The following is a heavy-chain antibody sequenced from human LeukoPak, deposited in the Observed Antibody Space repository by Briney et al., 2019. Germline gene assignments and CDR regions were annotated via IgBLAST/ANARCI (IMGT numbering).Heavy chain of an antibody. CDR2: IYPTGGKT. CDR3: AASLNWGSNWFDP. V-gene: IGHV1-46*02. J-gene: IGHJ5*02. Sequence: GASVKVSCKASGYTLNNYYIHWVGQAPGQGLEWMGIIYPTGGKTTYAQKFKGRVTMTRDTSTSTVYMELSSLRSEDTAVYYCAASLNWGSNWFDPWGQGTLVTVSS. CDR1: GYTLNNYY. D-gene: IGHD7-27*01.